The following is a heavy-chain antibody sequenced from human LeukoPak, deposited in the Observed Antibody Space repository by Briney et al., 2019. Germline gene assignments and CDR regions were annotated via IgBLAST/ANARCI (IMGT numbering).Heavy chain of an antibody. J-gene: IGHJ4*02. D-gene: IGHD2-2*01. CDR3: AKDRGAPFSIVVVPAAMMGGYY. Sequence: SETLSLTCTVSGNSISSGDNYWSWIRQPAGKGLEWIGRIYTSGSTNYNPSLKSRVTISGDTSKNQFSLRLSSVTAADTAVYYCAKDRGAPFSIVVVPAAMMGGYYWGQGTLVTVSS. CDR1: GNSISSGDNY. CDR2: IYTSGST. V-gene: IGHV4-61*02.